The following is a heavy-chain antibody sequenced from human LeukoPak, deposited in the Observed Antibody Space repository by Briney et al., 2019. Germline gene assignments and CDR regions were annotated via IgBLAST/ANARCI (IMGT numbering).Heavy chain of an antibody. J-gene: IGHJ4*02. Sequence: SSETLSLTCAVYGGSFSGYYWSWTRQPPGKGLEWIGEINHSGSTNYNPSLKSRVAISVDTSKNQFSLKLSSVTAADTAVYYCARGYKYDYVWGSYRYTLFDYWGQGTLVTVSS. CDR2: INHSGST. V-gene: IGHV4-34*01. CDR3: ARGYKYDYVWGSYRYTLFDY. D-gene: IGHD3-16*02. CDR1: GGSFSGYY.